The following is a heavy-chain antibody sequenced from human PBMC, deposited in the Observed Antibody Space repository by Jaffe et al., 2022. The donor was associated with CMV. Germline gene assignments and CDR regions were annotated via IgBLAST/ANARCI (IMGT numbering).Heavy chain of an antibody. CDR2: ISGGGDDT. Sequence: EVQLLESGGGLVQRGESLRISCTAPGLILSNYAMNWLRQAPGKGLEWVSGISGGGDDTYYADSVKGRFTISRDNSRNTVYLQMNGLRAEDTAVYYCATRSNAFNIWGQGTTVSVSS. J-gene: IGHJ3*02. D-gene: IGHD7-27*01. CDR1: GLILSNYA. CDR3: ATRSNAFNI. V-gene: IGHV3-23*01.